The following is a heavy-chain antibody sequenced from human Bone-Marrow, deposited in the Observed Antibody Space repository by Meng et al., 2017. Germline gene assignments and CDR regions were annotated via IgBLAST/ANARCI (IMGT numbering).Heavy chain of an antibody. V-gene: IGHV3-48*03. Sequence: GESLKISCAASGFTFSSYEMHCVRQAPGKGLEWVSYISGSGRDIYYADSVKGRFTISRDNAKNSLYLQMNSLRVEDTAVYYCAREGYCANERCNPRYGMDVWGQGTTVTVSS. CDR2: ISGSGRDI. D-gene: IGHD2-8*01. CDR3: AREGYCANERCNPRYGMDV. J-gene: IGHJ6*02. CDR1: GFTFSSYE.